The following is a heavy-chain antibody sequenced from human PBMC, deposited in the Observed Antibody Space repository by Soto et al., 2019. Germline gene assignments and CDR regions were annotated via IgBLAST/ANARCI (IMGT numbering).Heavy chain of an antibody. J-gene: IGHJ6*02. D-gene: IGHD3-10*01. Sequence: GESLKISCKGSGYSFTSYWIGWVRQMPGKGLEWMGIIYPGDSDTRYSPSFQGQVTISADKSISTAYLQWSSLKASDTAMYYCATRSYYARSYYYGMDVWGQGTTVTVSS. CDR2: IYPGDSDT. CDR1: GYSFTSYW. CDR3: ATRSYYARSYYYGMDV. V-gene: IGHV5-51*01.